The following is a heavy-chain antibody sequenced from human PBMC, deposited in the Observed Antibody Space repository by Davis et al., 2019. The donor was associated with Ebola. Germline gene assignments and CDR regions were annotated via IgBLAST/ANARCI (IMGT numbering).Heavy chain of an antibody. V-gene: IGHV1-2*02. CDR3: ARANWATVGTRWFDP. Sequence: ASSVKVSCKASGYTFPDYYIHWLRQAPGQGLEWMGWINPDSGGINYAQKFQGRVTMTRDTSTSTAYMELSSLRSEDTAVYYCARANWATVGTRWFDPWGQGTLVTVSS. J-gene: IGHJ5*02. CDR2: INPDSGGI. CDR1: GYTFPDYY. D-gene: IGHD6-13*01.